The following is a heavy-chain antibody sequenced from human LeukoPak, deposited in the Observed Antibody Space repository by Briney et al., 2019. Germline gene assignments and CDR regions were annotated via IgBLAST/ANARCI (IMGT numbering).Heavy chain of an antibody. CDR3: ARASSIACDRRAFDI. J-gene: IGHJ3*02. Sequence: SSQTLSLTCTVAGGSINNYYWSWIRQPPGKGLEWIGYIYYSGSTNYNPSLKSRVTISVDTSKNQFSLKLSSVTAADTAVYYCARASSIACDRRAFDIWGQGTMVTVSS. CDR1: GGSINNYY. D-gene: IGHD3-3*02. V-gene: IGHV4-59*01. CDR2: IYYSGST.